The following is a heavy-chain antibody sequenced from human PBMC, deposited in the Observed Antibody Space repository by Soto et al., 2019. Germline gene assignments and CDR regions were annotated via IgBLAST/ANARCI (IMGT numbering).Heavy chain of an antibody. CDR1: GGPIINGDSY. CDR2: INYIGTT. J-gene: IGHJ4*02. Sequence: QVQLQDSGPRLVKPSQTLALTCTVSGGPIINGDSYLNWIRQHPEKGLEWMGYINYIGTTNYNPALKSRILISIDTSKNQFSLRLTSVTAADTAVYYCARDAPGVAPYWGQGTLVTVS. V-gene: IGHV4-31*03. D-gene: IGHD2-15*01. CDR3: ARDAPGVAPY.